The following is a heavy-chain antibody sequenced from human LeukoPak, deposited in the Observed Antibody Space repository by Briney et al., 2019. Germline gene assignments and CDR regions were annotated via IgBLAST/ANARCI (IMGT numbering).Heavy chain of an antibody. J-gene: IGHJ1*01. D-gene: IGHD6-13*01. V-gene: IGHV3-23*01. CDR2: VSGSSEST. CDR3: AKDGSSWSEYFQH. Sequence: GGSLRLSCADSGFTFITYGMSWVRQAPGKGPEWVSTVSGSSESTYYADCVKGRFTISRDNSKNTLYLQMNSLEAEDTAIYYCAKDGSSWSEYFQHWGQGTLVTVSS. CDR1: GFTFITYG.